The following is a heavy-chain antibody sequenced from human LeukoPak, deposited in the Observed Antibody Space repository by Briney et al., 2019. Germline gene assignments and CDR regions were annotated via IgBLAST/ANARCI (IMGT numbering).Heavy chain of an antibody. Sequence: GGSLRFSCAASGFTFSSYAMSWVRQAPGKGLEWVSAISGSGGSTYYADSVKGRFTISRDNSKNTLYLQMNSLRAEDTAVYYCAKRGYVSPEEYFQHWGQGTLVTVSS. CDR1: GFTFSSYA. V-gene: IGHV3-23*01. CDR3: AKRGYVSPEEYFQH. CDR2: ISGSGGST. D-gene: IGHD3-16*01. J-gene: IGHJ1*01.